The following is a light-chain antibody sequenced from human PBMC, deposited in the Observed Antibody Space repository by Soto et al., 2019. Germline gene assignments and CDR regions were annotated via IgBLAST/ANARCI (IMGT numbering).Light chain of an antibody. CDR1: TGAVTSGNF. J-gene: IGLJ3*02. V-gene: IGLV7-46*01. CDR3: LLSFSGPRV. Sequence: QAVVPQEPSLSVSPGGTVTLTCASSTGAVTSGNFPYWFQQKPGQAPRTLIYETSNKHSWTPARFSGSLLGGKAALTLSGAQPEDEAEYYCLLSFSGPRVFGGGTKLTVL. CDR2: ETS.